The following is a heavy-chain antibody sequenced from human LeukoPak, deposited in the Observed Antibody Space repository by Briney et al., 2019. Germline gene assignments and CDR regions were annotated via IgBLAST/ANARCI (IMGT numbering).Heavy chain of an antibody. V-gene: IGHV3-7*01. CDR3: ARIGYSSCGFDM. J-gene: IGHJ3*02. CDR1: AFTFNNYW. CDR2: IKQDGGQI. Sequence: AGGSLRLSCAASAFTFNNYWMSWVRQAPGKGLEWVANIKQDGGQIYYVDSVKGRFTISRDNAKNSLYLQMNSLRAEDSAVYYCARIGYSSCGFDMWGQGTMVTVSS. D-gene: IGHD6-19*01.